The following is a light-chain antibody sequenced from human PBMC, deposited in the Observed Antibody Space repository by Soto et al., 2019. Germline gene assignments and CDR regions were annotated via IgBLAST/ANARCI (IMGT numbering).Light chain of an antibody. CDR3: QQSDRVPLT. V-gene: IGKV1-39*01. CDR1: QSINIH. J-gene: IGKJ4*01. CDR2: ATS. Sequence: DIQMTQSPSSLSASVGDRVTITCRASQSINIHLNWYQQKPGKAPKLLIYATSSLQSGVTSRFSGSGSGTDFTLTISNLQPEDFGTYYCQQSDRVPLTFGGGTKVEIK.